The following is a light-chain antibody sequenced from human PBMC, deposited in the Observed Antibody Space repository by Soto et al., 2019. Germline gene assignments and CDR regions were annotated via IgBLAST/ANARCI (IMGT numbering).Light chain of an antibody. CDR3: SSFTSSSTGV. V-gene: IGLV2-14*01. CDR1: SSDIGGYNY. CDR2: EVS. Sequence: QSVLTQSPSVSAAPGQKVTISCTGTSSDIGGYNYVSWYQQHPGKAPKLMIYEVSNRPSGVYNRFSGSKSGNTASLTISGLQAEDEAYYYCSSFTSSSTGVFGGGTKLTVL. J-gene: IGLJ3*02.